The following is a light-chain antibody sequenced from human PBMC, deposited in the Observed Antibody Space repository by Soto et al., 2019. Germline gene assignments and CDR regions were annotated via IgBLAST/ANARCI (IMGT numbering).Light chain of an antibody. V-gene: IGKV1-39*01. J-gene: IGKJ5*01. Sequence: DIQMTQSPSSLSASVGDRVSITCRASQTIRKYLNWYQQKPGKAPELLIHSASTLQTGVPSRFSGSGSGTDFALTITSLQPEDFATYYCQQSYTTSVTFGQGTRLEIK. CDR3: QQSYTTSVT. CDR1: QTIRKY. CDR2: SAS.